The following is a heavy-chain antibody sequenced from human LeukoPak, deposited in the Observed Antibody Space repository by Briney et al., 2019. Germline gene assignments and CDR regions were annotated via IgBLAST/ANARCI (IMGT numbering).Heavy chain of an antibody. Sequence: GGSLRLSCAASGFTFSSYAMHWVRQAPGKGLEWVAVISYDGSNEYYADSVKGRFTISRDNSKNTLYLQMNSLRAEDTAVYYCARARDRYNWNSFFDYWGQGTLVTVSS. D-gene: IGHD1-7*01. CDR2: ISYDGSNE. J-gene: IGHJ4*02. V-gene: IGHV3-30-3*01. CDR3: ARARDRYNWNSFFDY. CDR1: GFTFSSYA.